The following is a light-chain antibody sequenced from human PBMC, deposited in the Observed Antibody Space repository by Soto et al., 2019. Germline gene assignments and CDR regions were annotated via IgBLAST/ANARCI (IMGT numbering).Light chain of an antibody. CDR1: QSVPSS. CDR3: QQYKSWPPIT. J-gene: IGKJ5*01. CDR2: GAS. Sequence: EILMTQSPATLAVSPGEDVTLSCRASQSVPSSIAWYQQKPGQAPSLLIYGASTRATGVPDRFSGTGSGTEFTLTISSLKSEDYAVYYCQQYKSWPPITFGQGTRLEIK. V-gene: IGKV3-15*01.